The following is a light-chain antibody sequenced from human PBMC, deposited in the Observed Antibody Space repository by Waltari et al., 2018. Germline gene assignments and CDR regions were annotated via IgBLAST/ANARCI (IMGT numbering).Light chain of an antibody. CDR1: STDVGGYNF. J-gene: IGLJ1*01. CDR2: DVS. V-gene: IGLV2-11*01. Sequence: QSALTQPRSVSGSPGQSVTISCTGTSTDVGGYNFVSWYQQHPGKAPKVMIYDVSERPSGVPDRFSGSKSGNAASLTISGLQADDEADYYCCSYAGGYTDVFGTGTKVTVL. CDR3: CSYAGGYTDV.